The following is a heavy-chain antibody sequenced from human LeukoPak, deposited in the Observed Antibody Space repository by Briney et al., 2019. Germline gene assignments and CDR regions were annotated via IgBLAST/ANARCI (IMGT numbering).Heavy chain of an antibody. Sequence: PGGSLRLSRAASGFTFSSYWMHWVRQAPGKGLVWVSRINSDGTITTYGDSVKGRFTISRDNSKNTLYLQMNSLRAEDTAVYYCARETAVTVLGAFDIWGQGTMVTVSS. CDR1: GFTFSSYW. J-gene: IGHJ3*02. V-gene: IGHV3-74*01. CDR2: INSDGTIT. CDR3: ARETAVTVLGAFDI. D-gene: IGHD4-17*01.